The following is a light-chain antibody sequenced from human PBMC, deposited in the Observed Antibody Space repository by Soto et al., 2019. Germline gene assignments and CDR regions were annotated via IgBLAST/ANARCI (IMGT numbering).Light chain of an antibody. J-gene: IGKJ5*01. Sequence: EIQMPQSPVPLSVSPGERATLSCRASQNISRSLAWYQQKPGQGPSLLIYGTSTRAGGVPARFSGGGSGTEFTLTISRLEPEDFAMYYCQHDGRSPITFGQGTRLEIK. CDR1: QNISRS. CDR3: QHDGRSPIT. CDR2: GTS. V-gene: IGKV3-15*01.